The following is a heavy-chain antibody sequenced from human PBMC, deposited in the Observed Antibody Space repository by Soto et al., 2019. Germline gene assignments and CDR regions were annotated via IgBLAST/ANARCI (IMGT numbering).Heavy chain of an antibody. D-gene: IGHD3-22*01. Sequence: PSETQSLTGTVSNSSISSGRYFWSWIRQNPGKGLEWIGYIYYSGSTYYNPSLKSRVTISVDTSKNQFSLKLSSVTAADTAVYYCAREVVRFALYGMDVWGQGTTVTVSS. CDR3: AREVVRFALYGMDV. CDR2: IYYSGST. V-gene: IGHV4-31*03. CDR1: NSSISSGRYF. J-gene: IGHJ6*02.